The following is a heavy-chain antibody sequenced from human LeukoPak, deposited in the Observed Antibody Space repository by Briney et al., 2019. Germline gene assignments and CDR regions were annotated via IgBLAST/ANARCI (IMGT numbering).Heavy chain of an antibody. J-gene: IGHJ6*02. CDR3: AKNDGYSYGRNYGMDV. D-gene: IGHD5-18*01. Sequence: GGSLRLSCAASGFTFSSYGMSWVRQAPGQGLEWVSGISGSGGATYYAGSVQGRFTMSRDNSKNTLYLQMSSLRADDTAIYYCAKNDGYSYGRNYGMDVWGQGTTVTVSS. V-gene: IGHV3-23*01. CDR2: ISGSGGAT. CDR1: GFTFSSYG.